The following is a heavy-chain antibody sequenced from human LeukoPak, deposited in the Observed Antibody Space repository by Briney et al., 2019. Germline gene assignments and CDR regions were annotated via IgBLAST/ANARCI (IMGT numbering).Heavy chain of an antibody. CDR3: ARDIGYCSGDTCYYFYYGMDV. V-gene: IGHV3-30*02. J-gene: IGHJ6*02. D-gene: IGHD2-15*01. Sequence: GGSLRLSCAASGFTFSSYGMHWVRQAPGKGLEWVAFIRYDGNNKYYADSVKGRFTISRDNSRNTLYLQMNSLRAEDTAVYYCARDIGYCSGDTCYYFYYGMDVWGQGTTVTVSS. CDR1: GFTFSSYG. CDR2: IRYDGNNK.